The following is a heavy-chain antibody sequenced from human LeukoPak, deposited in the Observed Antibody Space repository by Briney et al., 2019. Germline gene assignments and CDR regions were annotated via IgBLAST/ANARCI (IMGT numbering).Heavy chain of an antibody. J-gene: IGHJ4*02. D-gene: IGHD3-10*01. CDR1: GFTFSSYG. Sequence: GRSLRLSCAASGFTFSSYGIHWVRQAPGKXLEWVALISYDGSNKYYADSVKGRFTISRDNSKNTLYLQMNSLRAEDTAVYYCANENYYGSGSYPDYWGQGTLVTVSS. CDR3: ANENYYGSGSYPDY. CDR2: ISYDGSNK. V-gene: IGHV3-30*18.